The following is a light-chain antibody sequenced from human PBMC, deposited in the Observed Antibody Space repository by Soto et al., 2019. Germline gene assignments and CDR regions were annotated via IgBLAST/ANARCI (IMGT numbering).Light chain of an antibody. J-gene: IGKJ4*01. CDR3: PKLDSFLSFT. CDR1: QDVGHF. V-gene: IGKV1-9*01. Sequence: DIQLTQSPSFLFASVGDRVTITCRASQDVGHFLAWYQQKAGKAPKLLMYAASTLQSEVPARFRGSGSGTEFTPTITSLQPEGYATYYCPKLDSFLSFTFGGGTKVEI. CDR2: AAS.